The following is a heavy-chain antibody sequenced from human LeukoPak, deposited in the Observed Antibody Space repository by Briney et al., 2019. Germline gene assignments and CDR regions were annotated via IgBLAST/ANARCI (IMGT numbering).Heavy chain of an antibody. D-gene: IGHD3-22*01. CDR1: GFTFSSYS. CDR3: ARDKDYDSSGYLGYFDY. Sequence: GGSLRLSCAASGFTFSSYSTHWVRQAPGKGLEWVSSISSSSSYIYYADSVKGRFTISRDNAKNSLYLQMNSLRAEDTAVYYCARDKDYDSSGYLGYFDYWGQGTLVTVSS. J-gene: IGHJ4*02. V-gene: IGHV3-21*01. CDR2: ISSSSSYI.